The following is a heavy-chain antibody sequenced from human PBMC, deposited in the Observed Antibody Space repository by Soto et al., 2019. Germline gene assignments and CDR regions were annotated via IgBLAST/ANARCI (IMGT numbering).Heavy chain of an antibody. D-gene: IGHD3-22*01. CDR1: GGSISSGDYY. V-gene: IGHV4-31*03. CDR3: ARDSSGYYFDY. CDR2: IYYSGST. J-gene: IGHJ4*02. Sequence: SETLSLTCTVSGGSISSGDYYWSWIRQHPGKGLEWIGYIYYSGSTYYNPSLKSRVTISVDTSKNQFSLKLSSVTAADTAVYYCARDSSGYYFDYWGQGTLVTVSS.